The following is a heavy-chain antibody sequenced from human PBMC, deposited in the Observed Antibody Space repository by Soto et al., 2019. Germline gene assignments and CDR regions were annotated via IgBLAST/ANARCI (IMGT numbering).Heavy chain of an antibody. CDR3: ARCLDYSSSFDY. V-gene: IGHV4-30-2*01. D-gene: IGHD6-13*01. CDR1: GGSISRGGYS. Sequence: QLQLQESGSGLVRPSQTLSLTCVVSGGSISRGGYSWSWIRQPPGKGLEWIGYIYHSGGTYYNPSLEGRVTGSVDRSKNQFSLQLSSVTAADTAVYYCARCLDYSSSFDYGGQGTLVTVSS. J-gene: IGHJ4*02. CDR2: IYHSGGT.